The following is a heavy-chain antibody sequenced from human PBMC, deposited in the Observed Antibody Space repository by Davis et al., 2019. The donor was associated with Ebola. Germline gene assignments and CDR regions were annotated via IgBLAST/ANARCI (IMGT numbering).Heavy chain of an antibody. CDR3: ARVVGATTSWFDP. D-gene: IGHD1-26*01. J-gene: IGHJ5*02. Sequence: WIGEINHSGSTNYSPSLKSRVTISVDTSKNQFSLKLSSVTAADTAVYYCARVVGATTSWFDPWGQGTLVTVSS. CDR2: INHSGST. V-gene: IGHV4-34*01.